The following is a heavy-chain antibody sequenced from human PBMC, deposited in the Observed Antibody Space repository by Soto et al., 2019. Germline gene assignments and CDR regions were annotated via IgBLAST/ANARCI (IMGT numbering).Heavy chain of an antibody. CDR1: AGSTSSGANY. J-gene: IGHJ6*02. D-gene: IGHD2-2*01. CDR2: IYYSGST. V-gene: IGHV4-31*03. CDR3: ARDREYQLLGHYYYYGMDV. Sequence: SETLSLTCTVSAGSTSSGANYWSWIRQHPGKGLEWIGYIYYSGSTYYNPSLKSRVTISVDTSKNQFSLKLSSVTAADTAVYYCARDREYQLLGHYYYYGMDVWGQGTTVTVSS.